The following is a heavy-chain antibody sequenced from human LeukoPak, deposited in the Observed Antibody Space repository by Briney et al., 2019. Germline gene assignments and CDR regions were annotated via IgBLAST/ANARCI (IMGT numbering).Heavy chain of an antibody. Sequence: GGSLRLSCAASGFTFSSYSMNWVRQAPGKGLEWVSSISSSSSYIYYADSVKGRFTISRDSAKNSLYLQMNSLRAEDTAVYYCARGSGRSYLPFDYWGQGTLVTVSS. CDR1: GFTFSSYS. V-gene: IGHV3-21*01. D-gene: IGHD1-26*01. J-gene: IGHJ4*02. CDR2: ISSSSSYI. CDR3: ARGSGRSYLPFDY.